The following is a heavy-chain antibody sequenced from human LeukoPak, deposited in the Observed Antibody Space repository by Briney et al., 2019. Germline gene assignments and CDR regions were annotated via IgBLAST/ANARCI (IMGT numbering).Heavy chain of an antibody. Sequence: SVKVSCKASGGTFSSYTISWVRQAPGHGLEWMGRIIPILGIANYAQKFQGRVTITANKSTSTAYMELSSLRSEDTAVYYCARGFKAYDILTGSPQLGIWGQGTMVTVSS. CDR3: ARGFKAYDILTGSPQLGI. D-gene: IGHD3-9*01. CDR1: GGTFSSYT. CDR2: IIPILGIA. V-gene: IGHV1-69*02. J-gene: IGHJ3*02.